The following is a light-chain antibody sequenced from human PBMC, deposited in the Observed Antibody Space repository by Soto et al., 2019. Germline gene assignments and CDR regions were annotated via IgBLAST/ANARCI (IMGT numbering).Light chain of an antibody. V-gene: IGKV3-20*01. CDR3: HHTGNSPPWK. J-gene: IGKJ1*01. CDR1: QTIAFNS. Sequence: EIVLTQSPGTLSLSPGERATLSCRASQTIAFNSLAWYQQRPGQAPRLLLYAAYTRASGIPDRFSGSGSGTDFTLTISRLEPEDFAVYFCHHTGNSPPWKSGQGTKVEIK. CDR2: AAY.